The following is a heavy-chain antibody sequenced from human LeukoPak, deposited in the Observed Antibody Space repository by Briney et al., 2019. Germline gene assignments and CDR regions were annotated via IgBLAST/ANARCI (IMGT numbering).Heavy chain of an antibody. D-gene: IGHD3-10*01. Sequence: GSLRLSCAASGFTFSDYYMSGIRQAPGEGLEWVSYIISSGSTIYYADSVKGRFTISRDNAKNSLYLQTNSLRAEATAVYYCARDKYYYGSGSDPNWFDPWGQGTLVTVSS. CDR3: ARDKYYYGSGSDPNWFDP. CDR2: IISSGSTI. J-gene: IGHJ5*02. V-gene: IGHV3-11*01. CDR1: GFTFSDYY.